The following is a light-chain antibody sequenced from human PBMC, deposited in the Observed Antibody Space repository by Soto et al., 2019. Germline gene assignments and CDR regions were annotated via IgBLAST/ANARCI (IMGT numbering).Light chain of an antibody. CDR3: AAWDGSLNGVV. CDR1: SSNIGSNT. V-gene: IGLV1-44*01. CDR2: SNN. J-gene: IGLJ2*01. Sequence: QSVLTKPPAASGTPGQRVTISCSGSSSNIGSNTVNWYQQLPGTAPKLLIYSNNQRPSGVPDRFSGSKSGTSASLAISGLQSEDEADYYCAAWDGSLNGVVFGGGTKRTFL.